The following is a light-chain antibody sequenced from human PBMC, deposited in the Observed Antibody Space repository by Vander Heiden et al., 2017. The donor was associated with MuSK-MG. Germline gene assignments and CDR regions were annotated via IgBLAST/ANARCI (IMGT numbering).Light chain of an antibody. Sequence: IVLTQSPATLSLSPGERATLSCRASQSISGSLAWYQQKPGQAPRLLIYDASNRATGIKVRFSGSGYGTDFTLTISSREPEDFAVYYCQQRDRGHPLFTFGHGTKVDIK. CDR2: DAS. J-gene: IGKJ3*01. CDR3: QQRDRGHPLFT. CDR1: QSISGS. V-gene: IGKV3-11*01.